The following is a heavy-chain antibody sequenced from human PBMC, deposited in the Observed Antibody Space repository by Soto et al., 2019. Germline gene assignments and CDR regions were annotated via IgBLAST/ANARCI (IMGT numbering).Heavy chain of an antibody. CDR2: INHSGST. J-gene: IGHJ6*02. D-gene: IGHD3-10*01. Sequence: PSETLSLTCAVYGGSFSGYYWSWIRQPPGKGLEWIGEINHSGSTNYNPSLKSRVTISVDTSKNQFSLKLSSVTAADTAVYYCARDAWGSGMDVWGQGTTVT. CDR3: ARDAWGSGMDV. CDR1: GGSFSGYY. V-gene: IGHV4-34*01.